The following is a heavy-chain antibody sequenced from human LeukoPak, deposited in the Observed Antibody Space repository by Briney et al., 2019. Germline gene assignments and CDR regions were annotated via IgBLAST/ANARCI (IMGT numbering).Heavy chain of an antibody. V-gene: IGHV4-34*01. CDR2: INHTGST. CDR3: ARASGSYLNLDY. J-gene: IGHJ4*02. Sequence: PSETLSLTCAVYGGSFSGYYWSWIRQPPGKGLEWIGEINHTGSTNYNPSLKSRVTISVDTSKNQFSLKLSSVTAADTAVYYCARASGSYLNLDYWGQGTLVTVSS. D-gene: IGHD1-26*01. CDR1: GGSFSGYY.